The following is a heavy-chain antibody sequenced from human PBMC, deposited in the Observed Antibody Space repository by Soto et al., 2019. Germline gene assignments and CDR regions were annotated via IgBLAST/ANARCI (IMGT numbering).Heavy chain of an antibody. V-gene: IGHV1-69*01. CDR3: ARDPTYYDSSGYLYYYYGMDV. Sequence: QVQLVQSGAEVKKPGSSVKVSCKASGGTFSSYAISWVRQAPGQGLEWMGGIIPIFGTANYAQKFQGRVTNTADESTSTAYMELSSLRSEDTAVYYCARDPTYYDSSGYLYYYYGMDVWGQGTTVTVSS. D-gene: IGHD3-22*01. CDR2: IIPIFGTA. CDR1: GGTFSSYA. J-gene: IGHJ6*02.